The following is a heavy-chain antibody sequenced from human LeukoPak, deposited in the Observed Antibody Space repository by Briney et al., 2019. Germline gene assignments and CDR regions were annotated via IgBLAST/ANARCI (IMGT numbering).Heavy chain of an antibody. Sequence: SEPLSLICTVSGRPISSYYWSWIRQPPGEGLEWVGYIYTSGSTNYNPSLKSRVTISVDTSKNQFSLKLSSVTAADTAVYYCARRNGGSQAGRGNYYYYYYMDVWGKGTTVTVSS. CDR3: ARRNGGSQAGRGNYYYYYYMDV. CDR2: IYTSGST. J-gene: IGHJ6*03. CDR1: GRPISSYY. V-gene: IGHV4-4*09. D-gene: IGHD1-26*01.